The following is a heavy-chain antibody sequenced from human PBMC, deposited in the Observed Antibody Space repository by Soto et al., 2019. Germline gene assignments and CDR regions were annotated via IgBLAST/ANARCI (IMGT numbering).Heavy chain of an antibody. CDR3: ARTHRDPYYYYYGMDV. CDR1: EFPFSDYY. CDR2: ISSSGDTI. V-gene: IGHV3-11*01. J-gene: IGHJ6*02. Sequence: QVQLVESGGGLVKPGGSLRLSCAASEFPFSDYYMNWVRQAPGKGLEWVSYISSSGDTIYYADSVKGRFTISRDNAKSSRYLQINSLRADDTAVYYCARTHRDPYYYYYGMDVWGQGTTVTVSS.